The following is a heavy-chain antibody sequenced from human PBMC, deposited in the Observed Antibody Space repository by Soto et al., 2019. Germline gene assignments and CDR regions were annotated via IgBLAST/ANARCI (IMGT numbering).Heavy chain of an antibody. CDR1: GFTFSSYA. V-gene: IGHV3-23*01. J-gene: IGHJ4*02. D-gene: IGHD1-26*01. Sequence: EVQLLESGGGLVQPGGSLRLSCAASGFTFSSYAMTWVRQAPGKGLEWVSAISGSGGSTDYVDSVKGRFTISRDNSENTLYLQMNSLRAEDTAVYYCAREGSYSRFDYWGQGTLVTVSS. CDR2: ISGSGGST. CDR3: AREGSYSRFDY.